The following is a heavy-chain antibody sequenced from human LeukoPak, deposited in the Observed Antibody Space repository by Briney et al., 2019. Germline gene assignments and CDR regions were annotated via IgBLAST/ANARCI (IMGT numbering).Heavy chain of an antibody. D-gene: IGHD6-19*01. CDR2: INHSGST. CDR3: ARGVDSSGWYSQAYYLDY. CDR1: GGSFSGYY. Sequence: SETLSLTCAVYGGSFSGYYWSWIRQPPGKGLEWIGEINHSGSTNYNPSLKSRVTISVDTSKNQFSLKLSSVTAADTAVYYCARGVDSSGWYSQAYYLDYWGQGTLVTVSS. J-gene: IGHJ4*02. V-gene: IGHV4-34*01.